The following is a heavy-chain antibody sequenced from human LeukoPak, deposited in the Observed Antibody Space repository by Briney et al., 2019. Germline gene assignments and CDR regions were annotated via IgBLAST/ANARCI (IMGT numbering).Heavy chain of an antibody. Sequence: GSLRLSCAASGFTFSNYAMHWVRQAPGKGLEWVAVISYDGSNKYYADSVKGRFTISRDNSKNTLYLQMNSLRAEDTAVYYCARSGIQLWTGYFDYWGQGTLVAVSS. CDR2: ISYDGSNK. CDR1: GFTFSNYA. J-gene: IGHJ4*02. CDR3: ARSGIQLWTGYFDY. D-gene: IGHD5-18*01. V-gene: IGHV3-30-3*01.